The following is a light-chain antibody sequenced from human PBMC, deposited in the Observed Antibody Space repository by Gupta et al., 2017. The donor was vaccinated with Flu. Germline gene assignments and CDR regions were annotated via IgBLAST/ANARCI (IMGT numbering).Light chain of an antibody. V-gene: IGLV1-47*01. J-gene: IGLJ3*02. CDR3: ASWDDNQSGWV. Sequence: QSVLTQPPSASETPGQRVTISCSGRFSNIGSNFVYWYQHLPGTAPKLLIYRSSQRPSGVPDRFSGAKSGTSAAMAISGLRSEDEADYYCASWDDNQSGWVFGGGTKLTVL. CDR1: FSNIGSNF. CDR2: RSS.